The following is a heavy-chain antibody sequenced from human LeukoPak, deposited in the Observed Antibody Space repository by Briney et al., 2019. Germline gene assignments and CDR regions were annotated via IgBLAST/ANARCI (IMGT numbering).Heavy chain of an antibody. CDR1: GYTFTSYD. CDR3: ARGHIAVAGMGLDY. D-gene: IGHD6-19*01. Sequence: GASVKVSCKASGYTFTSYDINWVRQATGQGLEWMGWMNPNSGNTGYAQKFQGRVTMTRNTSISTAYMELSSLRSEDTAVYYCARGHIAVAGMGLDYWGQGILVTVSS. V-gene: IGHV1-8*01. J-gene: IGHJ4*02. CDR2: MNPNSGNT.